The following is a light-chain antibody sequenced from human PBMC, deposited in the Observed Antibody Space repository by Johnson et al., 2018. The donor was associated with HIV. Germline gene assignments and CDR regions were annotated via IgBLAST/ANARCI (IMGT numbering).Light chain of an antibody. V-gene: IGLV1-51*02. Sequence: QSVLSQPPSVSAAPGQKVTISCSGSSSNIGNNYVSWYQQLPGTAPKLLIYENNKRPSGIPDRFSGSKSGTSATLGITGLQTGDEADYHCGTWDKSLNTGAVFGTGTKVTVL. CDR2: ENN. CDR3: GTWDKSLNTGAV. J-gene: IGLJ1*01. CDR1: SSNIGNNY.